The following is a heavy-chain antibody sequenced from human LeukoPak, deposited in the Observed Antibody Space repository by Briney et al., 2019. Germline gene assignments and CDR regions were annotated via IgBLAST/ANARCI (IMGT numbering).Heavy chain of an antibody. CDR3: ARDPLTYCSSTSCHPD. V-gene: IGHV1-69*13. J-gene: IGHJ4*02. Sequence: SVKVSCKASGGTFSSYAISWVRQAPGQGLEWMGGIIPIFGTANYAQKFQGRVTITADESTSTAYMELSSLRSEDTAVYYCARDPLTYCSSTSCHPDWGQGTLFTVSS. CDR2: IIPIFGTA. CDR1: GGTFSSYA. D-gene: IGHD2-2*01.